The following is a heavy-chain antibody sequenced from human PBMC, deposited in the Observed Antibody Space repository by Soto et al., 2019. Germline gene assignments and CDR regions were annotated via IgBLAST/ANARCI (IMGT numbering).Heavy chain of an antibody. CDR2: IYSGGNT. J-gene: IGHJ4*02. CDR3: ARAPRDYGDPWGPPVKFDY. V-gene: IGHV3-53*01. D-gene: IGHD4-17*01. CDR1: GFTVSSNY. Sequence: EVQLVESGGGLIQPGGSLRLSCAASGFTVSSNYMNWVRQAPGKGLEWVSVIYSGGNTYYADSVKGRFTISRDNSRNTVSLQMNSLRGEDPAVYYCARAPRDYGDPWGPPVKFDYWGQGALVTVSS.